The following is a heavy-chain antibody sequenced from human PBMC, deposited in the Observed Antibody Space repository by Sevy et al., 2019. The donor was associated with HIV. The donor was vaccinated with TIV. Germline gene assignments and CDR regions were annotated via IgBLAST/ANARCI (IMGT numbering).Heavy chain of an antibody. V-gene: IGHV3-30-3*01. J-gene: IGHJ5*02. CDR1: GFTFSSYA. Sequence: GGSLRLSCAASGFTFSSYAMHWVRQAPGKGLEWVAVISYDGSNKYYADSVKGRFTISRDNSKNTLYLQMNSLRAEDTAVYYCARELDGDDWFDAWGQGTLVTVSS. D-gene: IGHD3-10*01. CDR2: ISYDGSNK. CDR3: ARELDGDDWFDA.